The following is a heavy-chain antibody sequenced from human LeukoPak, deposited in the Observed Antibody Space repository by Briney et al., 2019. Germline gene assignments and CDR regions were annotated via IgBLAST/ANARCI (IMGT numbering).Heavy chain of an antibody. Sequence: GGSLRLSCAASGFTFSSYSMNWVRQAPGKGLEWVSYISSSSSTIYYADSVKGRFTISRDNAKNSLYLQMNNLRAEDTAVYYCARVTTYYYMDVWGKGTTVTVSS. D-gene: IGHD1/OR15-1a*01. CDR2: ISSSSSTI. V-gene: IGHV3-48*01. J-gene: IGHJ6*03. CDR1: GFTFSSYS. CDR3: ARVTTYYYMDV.